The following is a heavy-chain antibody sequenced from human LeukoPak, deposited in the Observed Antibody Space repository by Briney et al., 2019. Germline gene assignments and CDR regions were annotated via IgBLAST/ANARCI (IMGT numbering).Heavy chain of an antibody. J-gene: IGHJ4*02. V-gene: IGHV3-30*02. Sequence: PGGSLRLSCAASGFTFSSYGMHWVRQAPGKGLEWVASIRYDGSNKYYADSVKGRFTISRDNSKNTLYLQMNSLRAEDTAVYYCARGYCSGGSCRYCFDYWGQGTLVTVSS. CDR1: GFTFSSYG. CDR3: ARGYCSGGSCRYCFDY. CDR2: IRYDGSNK. D-gene: IGHD2-15*01.